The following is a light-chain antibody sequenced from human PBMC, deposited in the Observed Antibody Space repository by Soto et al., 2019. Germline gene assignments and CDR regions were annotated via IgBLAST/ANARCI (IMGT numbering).Light chain of an antibody. CDR3: QQYASSPLT. J-gene: IGKJ4*01. V-gene: IGKV3-20*01. CDR1: QTVGRNY. Sequence: EIVLTQSPGTLSLSPGERATLSCRASQTVGRNYLAWYQQKPGQTPRLLIHGASYRATGIPDRISGSGSWTDFTLIISRLEPEDFAVYYCQQYASSPLTFGGGTKVDI. CDR2: GAS.